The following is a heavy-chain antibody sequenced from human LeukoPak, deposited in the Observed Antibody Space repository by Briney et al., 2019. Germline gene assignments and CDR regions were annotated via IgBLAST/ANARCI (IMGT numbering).Heavy chain of an antibody. CDR1: GFTFNMYW. D-gene: IGHD7-27*01. J-gene: IGHJ4*02. V-gene: IGHV3-7*01. Sequence: SGGSLTLSCAVSGFTFNMYWMTWVRQAPGKGLEWVANIKQDGSDKHYVSSVKGRFTISRDNAKNSVYLQMNSLRDEDTAIYYCARENWGPDYWGQGTLVAVSS. CDR2: IKQDGSDK. CDR3: ARENWGPDY.